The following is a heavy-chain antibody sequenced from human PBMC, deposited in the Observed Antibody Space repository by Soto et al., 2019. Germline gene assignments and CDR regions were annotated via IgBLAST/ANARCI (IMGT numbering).Heavy chain of an antibody. J-gene: IGHJ6*02. CDR2: IVPIFGA. CDR3: ARGGSDYEGRGYYQGHV. D-gene: IGHD3-22*01. CDR1: AGTFSNYG. Sequence: QVQLVQSGAEVKKPGSSVKVSCKSSAGTFSNYGFSWVRQAPGQGLECMGVIVPIFGAEHPQKFQGGVTITEDESTNTVFMELRALRLEDTAVYYCARGGSDYEGRGYYQGHVWGQGTTVTVSS. V-gene: IGHV1-69*12.